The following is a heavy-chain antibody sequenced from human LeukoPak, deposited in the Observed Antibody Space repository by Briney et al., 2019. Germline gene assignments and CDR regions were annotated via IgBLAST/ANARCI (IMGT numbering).Heavy chain of an antibody. CDR1: GFTFSSYS. CDR3: ARGVPTYYYFWSGYYRDNYFDY. V-gene: IGHV3-48*02. D-gene: IGHD3-3*01. Sequence: TGGSLRLSCAASGFTFSSYSMNWVRQAPGKGLEWVSYISSSSSTIYYADSVKGRFTISRDNVNNSLYLQMNSLRDEDTAVYYCARGVPTYYYFWSGYYRDNYFDYWGQGTLVTVSS. CDR2: ISSSSSTI. J-gene: IGHJ4*02.